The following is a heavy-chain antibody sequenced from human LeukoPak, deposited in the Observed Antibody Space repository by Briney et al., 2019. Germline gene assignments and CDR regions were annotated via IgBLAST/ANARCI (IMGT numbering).Heavy chain of an antibody. CDR2: IYYSGST. V-gene: IGHV4-59*01. CDR1: GDSISSYY. CDR3: ARGGLGYCSGGSCNGYFDY. Sequence: SETLSLTCTVSGDSISSYYWSWIRQPPGKGLGWIGYIYYSGSTNYNPSLKSRVTISVDTSKNQFSLKLSSVTAADTAVYYCARGGLGYCSGGSCNGYFDYWGQGTLVTVSS. J-gene: IGHJ4*02. D-gene: IGHD2-15*01.